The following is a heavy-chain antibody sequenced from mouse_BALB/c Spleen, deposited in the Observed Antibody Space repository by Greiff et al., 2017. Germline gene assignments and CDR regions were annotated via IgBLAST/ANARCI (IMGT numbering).Heavy chain of an antibody. D-gene: IGHD2-3*01. CDR1: GFTFTDYY. CDR2: ISDGGSYT. V-gene: IGHV5-4*02. CDR3: ARLGLYDSYDAMDY. J-gene: IGHJ4*01. Sequence: EVHLVESGGGLVKPGGSLKLSCAASGFTFTDYYMYWVRQTPEKRLEWVASISDGGSYTYYPDSVKGRCTISRDNAKNNLYLQMSSLKSEDTAMYYCARLGLYDSYDAMDYWGQGTSVTVSS.